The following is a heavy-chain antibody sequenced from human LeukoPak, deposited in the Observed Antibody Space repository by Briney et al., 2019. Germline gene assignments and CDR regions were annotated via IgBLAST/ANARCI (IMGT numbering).Heavy chain of an antibody. CDR3: ARVVAGPYYYYYGMDV. Sequence: GGSLRLSCAASGFTVSSKYMSWVRQAPGKGLEWVSTLYSNGNTYYADSVKGRFTISRDNAKNSLYLQMNSLRAEDTAVYYCARVVAGPYYYYYGMDVWGQGTTVTVSS. CDR2: LYSNGNT. V-gene: IGHV3-53*01. J-gene: IGHJ6*02. D-gene: IGHD6-19*01. CDR1: GFTVSSKY.